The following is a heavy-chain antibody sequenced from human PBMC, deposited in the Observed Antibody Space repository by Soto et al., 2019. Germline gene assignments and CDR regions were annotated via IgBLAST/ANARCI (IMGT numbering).Heavy chain of an antibody. CDR3: AREMGACSDSSCYPGPYDS. D-gene: IGHD3-16*01. CDR1: GFTFTSYS. J-gene: IGHJ5*02. V-gene: IGHV3-48*02. Sequence: GGSLRLSCAASGFTFTSYSMNWVRQAPGQGLEWVSYITSKSTTIKYADSVKGRFTVSRDNAKSSLYLQLNSLRDEDTAVYYCAREMGACSDSSCYPGPYDSWGQGTLVTVSS. CDR2: ITSKSTTI.